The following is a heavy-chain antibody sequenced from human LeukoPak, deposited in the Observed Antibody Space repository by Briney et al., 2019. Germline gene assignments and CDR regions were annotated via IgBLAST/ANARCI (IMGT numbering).Heavy chain of an antibody. D-gene: IGHD6-19*01. CDR3: AKVSEDTSGFHFDY. Sequence: GGSLRLSCAASGFTFSNYAMSWVRQAPGKGLEWVSSLSGSGVITYYADSVKGRFTISRDNSKNTLFLQMNSLRAEDTAAYYCAKVSEDTSGFHFDYWGQGTPVTVSS. V-gene: IGHV3-23*01. CDR2: LSGSGVIT. CDR1: GFTFSNYA. J-gene: IGHJ4*02.